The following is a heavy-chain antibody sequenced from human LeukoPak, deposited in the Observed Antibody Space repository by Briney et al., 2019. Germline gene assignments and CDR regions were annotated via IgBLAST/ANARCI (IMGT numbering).Heavy chain of an antibody. CDR1: GYTFTTSY. J-gene: IGHJ2*01. Sequence: ASVKVSCKASGYTFTTSYMHWVRQAPGQGLEWMGIINPSGGSTIYAQKFQGRVTLTRDTSTSTVYMELSSLTSEDTAVYYCARSDIAAAGIYWYFDLWGRGTLVTVSS. V-gene: IGHV1-46*01. D-gene: IGHD6-13*01. CDR3: ARSDIAAAGIYWYFDL. CDR2: INPSGGST.